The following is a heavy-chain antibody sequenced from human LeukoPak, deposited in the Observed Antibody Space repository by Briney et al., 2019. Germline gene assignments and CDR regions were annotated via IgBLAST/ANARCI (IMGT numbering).Heavy chain of an antibody. CDR2: IYYSGST. CDR3: ARQYCSSTSCHFDY. J-gene: IGHJ4*02. CDR1: GGSISSGGYY. Sequence: KPSQTLSLTCTVSGGSISSGGYYWSWIRQHPGKGLEWIGYIYYSGSTYYNPSLKSRVTISVDTSKNQFSLKLSSVTAAGTAVYYCARQYCSSTSCHFDYWGQGTLVTVSS. V-gene: IGHV4-31*03. D-gene: IGHD2-2*01.